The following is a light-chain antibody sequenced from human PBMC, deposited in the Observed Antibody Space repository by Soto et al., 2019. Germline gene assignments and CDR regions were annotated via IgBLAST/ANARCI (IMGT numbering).Light chain of an antibody. V-gene: IGKV3-20*01. Sequence: EIVLTQSPGTLSLSPGERATLSCRASQSVSSSFLAWYQQKPGQAPRLLIYGASSRATGIPDRFSGSGSGTDFTLTISRLEPGDFAVYYCQQYDNSPLTLGGGTKVEIK. J-gene: IGKJ4*01. CDR3: QQYDNSPLT. CDR1: QSVSSSF. CDR2: GAS.